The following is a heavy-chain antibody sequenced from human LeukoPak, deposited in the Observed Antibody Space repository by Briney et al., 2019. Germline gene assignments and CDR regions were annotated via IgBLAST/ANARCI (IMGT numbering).Heavy chain of an antibody. CDR2: ISGSGGST. Sequence: GRSLRLSCAASGFTFSSYAMSWVRQAPGKGLEWVSAISGSGGSTYYADSVKGWFTISRDNSKNTLYLQMNSLRAEDTAVYYCATYRDYVLDYWGQGTPVTVSS. V-gene: IGHV3-23*01. CDR1: GFTFSSYA. D-gene: IGHD4-17*01. J-gene: IGHJ4*02. CDR3: ATYRDYVLDY.